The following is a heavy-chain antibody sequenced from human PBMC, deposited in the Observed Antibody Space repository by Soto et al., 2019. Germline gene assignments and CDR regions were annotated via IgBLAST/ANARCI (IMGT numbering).Heavy chain of an antibody. CDR1: GFTLSDSY. J-gene: IGHJ4*02. CDR2: ISGSSSDT. V-gene: IGHV3-11*05. CDR3: ATGPRRLRD. Sequence: QVQLVESGGGLVKPGGSLRLSFAASGFTLSDSYMSWLRQAPGKGLESLSYISGSSSDTNYADSVKGRFTISRDNAKNSLYLQMNSLRAEDTAVYYCATGPRRLRDWGQGTLVIVSS.